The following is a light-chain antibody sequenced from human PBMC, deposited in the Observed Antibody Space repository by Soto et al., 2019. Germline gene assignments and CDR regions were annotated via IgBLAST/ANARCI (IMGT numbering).Light chain of an antibody. V-gene: IGKV3-15*01. CDR2: GAS. CDR1: QSIGSN. CDR3: QQYADWPPIT. J-gene: IGKJ5*01. Sequence: EIVMTQSPATLSVSPGARATLSCRASQSIGSNVAWYQQRPGQVPRLLIYGASTRATGIPDRFSASGSGTEITLTITGLQSEDSAIDHCQQYADWPPITFGQGTRLEIK.